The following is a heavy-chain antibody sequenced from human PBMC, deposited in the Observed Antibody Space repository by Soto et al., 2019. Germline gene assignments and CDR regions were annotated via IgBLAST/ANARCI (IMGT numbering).Heavy chain of an antibody. Sequence: QVQLVESGGGVVQPGRSLRLSCAASGFTFSRHTMHWVRQAPGKGLEWVAAISDDGSNTYYADSVKGRFTISRDNSKNKLDLRMNRLSREKTAVHHCAGEVYYDFWSGVNTHPYYFDDWGQGTLVTVSS. V-gene: IGHV3-30-3*01. D-gene: IGHD3-3*01. CDR3: AGEVYYDFWSGVNTHPYYFDD. CDR2: ISDDGSNT. J-gene: IGHJ4*02. CDR1: GFTFSRHT.